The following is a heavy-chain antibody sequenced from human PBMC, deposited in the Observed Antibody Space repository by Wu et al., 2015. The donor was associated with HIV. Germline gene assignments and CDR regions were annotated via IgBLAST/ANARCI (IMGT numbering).Heavy chain of an antibody. CDR1: GYTFSDYG. V-gene: IGHV1-18*01. J-gene: IGHJ3*02. Sequence: QVQLVQSGAEMKKPGASVKVSCKASGYTFSDYGISWVRQAPGQGLEWMAWTSPYNGKTNYAKKFQGRVTITADESTSTAYMELSSLRSEDTAVYYCASDRGVVVPAAASKIWGQGTMVTVSS. D-gene: IGHD2-2*01. CDR3: ASDRGVVVPAAASKI. CDR2: TSPYNGKT.